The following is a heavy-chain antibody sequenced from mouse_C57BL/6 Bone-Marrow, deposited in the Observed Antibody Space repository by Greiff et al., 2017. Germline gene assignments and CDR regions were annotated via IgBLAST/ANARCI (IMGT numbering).Heavy chain of an antibody. CDR1: GYTFTSYW. V-gene: IGHV1-53*01. Sequence: VQLQQSGTELVKPGASVKLSCKASGYTFTSYWMHWVKQRPGQGLEWIGNINPSNGGTNYNEKFKSKATLTVDKSSSTAYMQLSSLTSEDSAVYYCARERDYYGSSDGYFDVWGTVTTVTVSS. CDR2: INPSNGGT. D-gene: IGHD1-1*01. CDR3: ARERDYYGSSDGYFDV. J-gene: IGHJ1*03.